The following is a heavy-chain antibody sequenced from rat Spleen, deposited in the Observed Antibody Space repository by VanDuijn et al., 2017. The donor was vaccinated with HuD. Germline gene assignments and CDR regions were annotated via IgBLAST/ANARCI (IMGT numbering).Heavy chain of an antibody. V-gene: IGHV5-7*01. CDR1: GFTFSNYY. CDR2: ISYDGSST. Sequence: EVQLVESGGGLVQPGRSMKLSCAASGFTFSNYYMAWVRQAPKKGLEWVATISYDGSSTYYRDSVKGRFTISRDNAKSTLYLQMDSLRSEDTATYYCARRLPYWGQGVLVTVSS. J-gene: IGHJ2*01. CDR3: ARRLPY. D-gene: IGHD1-4*01.